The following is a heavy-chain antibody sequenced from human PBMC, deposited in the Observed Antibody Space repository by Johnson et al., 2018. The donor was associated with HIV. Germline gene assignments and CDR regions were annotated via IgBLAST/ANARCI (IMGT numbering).Heavy chain of an antibody. J-gene: IGHJ3*02. Sequence: VQLVESGGTLVQPGGSLRLSCAASGFTFCTYAMNWVRQAPGKGLEWVSAISGSGGSTSYADSVQGRFTISRDNTKNTLYLQINSLRAEDTAVYYCAREGESLLDAFDIWGQGTMVTVSA. CDR2: ISGSGGST. CDR1: GFTFCTYA. D-gene: IGHD3-16*01. CDR3: AREGESLLDAFDI. V-gene: IGHV3-23*04.